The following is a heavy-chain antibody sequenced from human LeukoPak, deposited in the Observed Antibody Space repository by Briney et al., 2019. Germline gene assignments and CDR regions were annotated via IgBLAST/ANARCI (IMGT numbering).Heavy chain of an antibody. J-gene: IGHJ4*02. D-gene: IGHD2-2*01. CDR1: GYTFTSYD. V-gene: IGHV1-8*01. Sequence: ASVKVSCKASGYTFTSYDINWVRQATGQGLEWMGWMNPNSGNTGYAQKFQGRVTMTRNTSISTAYMELSSLRSEDTAVYYCARDCSSTSCSYWGFDYWDQGTLVTVSS. CDR3: ARDCSSTSCSYWGFDY. CDR2: MNPNSGNT.